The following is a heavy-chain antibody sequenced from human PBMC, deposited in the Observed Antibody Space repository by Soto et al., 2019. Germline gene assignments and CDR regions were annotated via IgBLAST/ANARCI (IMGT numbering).Heavy chain of an antibody. CDR1: GFTFSSYA. J-gene: IGHJ4*02. V-gene: IGHV3-23*01. D-gene: IGHD3-3*01. CDR3: AKSPPDFWSGYSKQIDY. CDR2: ISGSGGST. Sequence: GGSLRLSCAASGFTFSSYAMSWVHQAPGKGLEWVSAISGSGGSTYYADSVKGRFTISRDNSKNTLYLQMNSLRAEDTAVYYCAKSPPDFWSGYSKQIDYWGQGTLVTVSS.